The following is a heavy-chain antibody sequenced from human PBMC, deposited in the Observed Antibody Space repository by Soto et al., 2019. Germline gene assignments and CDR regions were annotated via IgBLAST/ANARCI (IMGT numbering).Heavy chain of an antibody. CDR1: GFTFSSYA. J-gene: IGHJ4*02. CDR3: AIAICVYHAPLDH. D-gene: IGHD2-8*01. Sequence: EVPLLESGGGLVQPGGSLRLSCAASGFTFSSYAMNWVRQAPGKGLEWVSVITGSGDSTYYADSVKGRFTISRDNSKNTLYVQMNSPRAEDTAVYYWAIAICVYHAPLDHWGQGTRVTVSS. V-gene: IGHV3-23*01. CDR2: ITGSGDST.